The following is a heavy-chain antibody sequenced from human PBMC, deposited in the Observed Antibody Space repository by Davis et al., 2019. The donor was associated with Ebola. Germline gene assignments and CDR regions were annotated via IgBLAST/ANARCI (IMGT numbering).Heavy chain of an antibody. J-gene: IGHJ6*02. V-gene: IGHV1-3*01. CDR2: INAGNGNT. CDR3: ARGSSKAYYYYGMDV. CDR1: GYTFTSYA. Sequence: AASVKVSCKASGYTFTSYAMHWVRQAPGQRLEWMGWINAGNGNTKYSQKFQGRVTITRDTSASTAYMELSSLRSEDTAVYYCARGSSKAYYYYGMDVWGQVTTVTVSS. D-gene: IGHD6-6*01.